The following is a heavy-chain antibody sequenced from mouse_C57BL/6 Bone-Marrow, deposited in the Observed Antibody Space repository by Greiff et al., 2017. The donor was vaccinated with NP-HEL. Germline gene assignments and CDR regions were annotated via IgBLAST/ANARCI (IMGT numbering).Heavy chain of an antibody. J-gene: IGHJ3*01. CDR2: IYPGNSDT. D-gene: IGHD2-2*01. V-gene: IGHV1-5*01. CDR1: GYTFTSYW. CDR3: TRSIYYGYVAWFAY. Sequence: VQLQQSGTVLARPGASVKMSCKTSGYTFTSYWMHWVKQRPGQGLEWIGAIYPGNSDTSYNQKFKGKAKLTAVTSASTAYMELSSLTNEDSAVYYCTRSIYYGYVAWFAYWGQGTLVTVSA.